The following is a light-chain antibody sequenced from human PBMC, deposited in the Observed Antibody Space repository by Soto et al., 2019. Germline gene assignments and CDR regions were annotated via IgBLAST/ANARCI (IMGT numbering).Light chain of an antibody. J-gene: IGKJ1*01. CDR2: WAS. V-gene: IGKV4-1*01. CDR1: QSVLYSSKNKNY. Sequence: DIVMTQSPDSLAVSLGERATINCKSSQSVLYSSKNKNYLAWYQQKPGQPPKLLIYWASTRESGVPDRFSGSGSWTDFTLTISSLQAEDVAVYYCQQYYSTPQTFGQGTKVEIK. CDR3: QQYYSTPQT.